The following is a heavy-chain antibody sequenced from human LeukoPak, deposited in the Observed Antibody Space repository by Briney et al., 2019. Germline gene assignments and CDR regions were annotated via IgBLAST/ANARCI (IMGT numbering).Heavy chain of an antibody. Sequence: PGGSLRLSCAASGFTFSSYAMHWVRQAPGKGLEWVAVISYDGSNKYYADSVKGRFTISRDNSKNTLYLQMNSLRVEDTAVYYCAKDQNYYDSIGYGAFDVWGQGTMVTVSS. CDR2: ISYDGSNK. CDR3: AKDQNYYDSIGYGAFDV. CDR1: GFTFSSYA. V-gene: IGHV3-30*04. D-gene: IGHD3-22*01. J-gene: IGHJ3*01.